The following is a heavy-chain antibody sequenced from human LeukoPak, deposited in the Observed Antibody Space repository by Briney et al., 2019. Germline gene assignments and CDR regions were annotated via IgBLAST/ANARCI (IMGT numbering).Heavy chain of an antibody. J-gene: IGHJ3*02. CDR1: GGSISSSSYY. Sequence: SETLSLTCTVSGGSISSSSYYWGWIRQPPGTGLEWIGSIYYRGSTYYNPSLKSRVTISVDTSKNQFSLKLSSVTAADAAVYYCARDRGYYRAFDIWGQGTMVTVSS. D-gene: IGHD3-10*01. CDR3: ARDRGYYRAFDI. CDR2: IYYRGST. V-gene: IGHV4-39*07.